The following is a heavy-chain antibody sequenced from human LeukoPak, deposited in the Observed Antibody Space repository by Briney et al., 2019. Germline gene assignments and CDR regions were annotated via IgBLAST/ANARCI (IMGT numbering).Heavy chain of an antibody. Sequence: SETLSLTCTVSGGSISSSSYYWGWIRQPPGKGLEWIGSIYYSGSTYYNPSLKSRVTISVDTSKNQFSLKLSSVTAGDTAVYYCAKSWGYAANSLHIQHWGQGARVIVSA. CDR1: GGSISSSSYY. CDR3: AKSWGYAANSLHIQH. J-gene: IGHJ1*01. V-gene: IGHV4-39*01. CDR2: IYYSGST. D-gene: IGHD4-23*01.